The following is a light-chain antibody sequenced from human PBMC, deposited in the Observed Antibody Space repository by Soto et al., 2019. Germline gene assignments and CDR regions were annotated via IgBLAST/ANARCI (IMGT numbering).Light chain of an antibody. V-gene: IGKV3-20*01. J-gene: IGKJ1*01. Sequence: EIVLTQSPGTLSLSPGERATLSCRASQSVSSSYLAWYQQKPGQAPRLLIYGASSRATGIPDRFSGSGSGTDFTITISRLEPEDFAVYYCQQYGMTFGQGTKVEIK. CDR3: QQYGMT. CDR2: GAS. CDR1: QSVSSSY.